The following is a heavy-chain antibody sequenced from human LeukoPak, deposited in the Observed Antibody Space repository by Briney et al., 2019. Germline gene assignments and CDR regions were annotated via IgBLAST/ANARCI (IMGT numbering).Heavy chain of an antibody. D-gene: IGHD6-6*01. CDR1: GFTFSSHS. V-gene: IGHV3-48*01. CDR2: IDRSSGTI. J-gene: IGHJ5*01. CDR3: ARDRLLYNYFDS. Sequence: GGSLKLSCAASGFTFSSHSMNWLRQAPGKGLEWISYIDRSSGTIYYADSVKGRFTISRDNAKNSLYLQMNSPRADDTAMYYCARDRLLYNYFDSWGQGTLVAVSS.